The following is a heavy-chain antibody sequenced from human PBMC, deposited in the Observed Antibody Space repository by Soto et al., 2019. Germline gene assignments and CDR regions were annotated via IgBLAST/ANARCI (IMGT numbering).Heavy chain of an antibody. CDR2: IYYSGST. J-gene: IGHJ6*02. D-gene: IGHD3-3*01. CDR3: VRALITIFGVVNGMDV. Sequence: SETLSLTCTVSGGSISSGVYYWSWIRHHPGKGLEWIGYIYYSGSTYYNPSLKSRVTISVDTSKNQFSLKLSSVTAADTAVYYCVRALITIFGVVNGMDVWGQGTTVTVSS. V-gene: IGHV4-31*03. CDR1: GGSISSGVYY.